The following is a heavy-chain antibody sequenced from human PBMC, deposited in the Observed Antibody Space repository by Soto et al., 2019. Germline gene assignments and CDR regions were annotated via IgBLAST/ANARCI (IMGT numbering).Heavy chain of an antibody. V-gene: IGHV3-66*01. D-gene: IGHD3-10*01. Sequence: GGSLRLSCAASGFTVSSNYMSWVRQAPGKGLECVSVIYSGGSTYYADSVKGRFTISRDNSKNTVFLQMNSLRVEDTAVYYCAREGYGSGGGYFDYWGRGTLVTVSS. J-gene: IGHJ4*02. CDR3: AREGYGSGGGYFDY. CDR1: GFTVSSNY. CDR2: IYSGGST.